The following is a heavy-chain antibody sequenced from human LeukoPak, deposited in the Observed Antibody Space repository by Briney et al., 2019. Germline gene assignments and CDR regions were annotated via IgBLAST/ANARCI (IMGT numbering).Heavy chain of an antibody. J-gene: IGHJ5*02. V-gene: IGHV1-8*03. CDR3: ARKIGWDPNWFDP. D-gene: IGHD1-26*01. Sequence: ASVKVSCKASGYTFTSYDINWVRQAPGQGLEWMGWMNPNSGNTGYAQKFQGRVTITRNTSISTAYMELSSLRSEDTAVYYCARKIGWDPNWFDPWGQGTLVTVSS. CDR2: MNPNSGNT. CDR1: GYTFTSYD.